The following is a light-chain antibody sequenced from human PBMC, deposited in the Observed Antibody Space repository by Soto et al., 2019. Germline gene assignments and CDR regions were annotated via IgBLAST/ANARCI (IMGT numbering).Light chain of an antibody. J-gene: IGKJ2*01. CDR1: RSISSTY. V-gene: IGKV3-20*01. CDR3: QQYGGSPPYT. Sequence: EIVLTQSPGTLSLSPGERATLSCRASRSISSTYLAWYQQKPGQAPRLLIYGASSRATGIPDRFSGSGSGTDFTLTISRLEPEDFEVYYCQQYGGSPPYTFGQWTKLEIK. CDR2: GAS.